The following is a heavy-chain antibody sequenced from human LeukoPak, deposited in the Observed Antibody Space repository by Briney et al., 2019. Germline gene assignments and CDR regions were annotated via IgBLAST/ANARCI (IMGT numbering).Heavy chain of an antibody. J-gene: IGHJ4*02. CDR3: ASVYDSSGYYPF. CDR1: TGSVNSGVYY. V-gene: IGHV4-39*07. Sequence: SETLSLTCTISTGSVNSGVYYWGWIRQPPGKGLEWIGEINHSGSTNYNPSLESRVTISVDTSKNQFSLKLSSVTAADTAVYYCASVYDSSGYYPFWGQGTLVTVSS. D-gene: IGHD3-22*01. CDR2: INHSGST.